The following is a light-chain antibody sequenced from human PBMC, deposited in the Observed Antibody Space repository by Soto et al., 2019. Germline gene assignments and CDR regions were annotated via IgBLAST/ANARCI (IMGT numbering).Light chain of an antibody. CDR2: SDN. CDR3: AAWDDSLNGHWV. CDR1: NYNIGSNT. J-gene: IGLJ3*02. Sequence: QSVLTQPPSASGTPGQRVTISCSGSNYNIGSNTVNWYQQLPGTAPKLLIYSDNQRPSGVPDRFSGSKSGTSASLAISGLQSEDEADYYCAAWDDSLNGHWVFGGGTKVTVL. V-gene: IGLV1-44*01.